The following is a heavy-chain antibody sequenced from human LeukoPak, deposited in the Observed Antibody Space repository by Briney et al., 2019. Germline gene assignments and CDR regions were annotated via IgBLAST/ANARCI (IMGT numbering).Heavy chain of an antibody. Sequence: SETLSLTCTVSGGSISSYYWSWIRQAPGKGREWMGNIYYSGGTNYNPSLRSRVAISIDTSKDQFSLNLSSVTAADTAVYYCARVSDTSGYFYHLDYWGQGTLVTVSS. J-gene: IGHJ4*02. D-gene: IGHD3-22*01. CDR1: GGSISSYY. CDR3: ARVSDTSGYFYHLDY. V-gene: IGHV4-59*01. CDR2: IYYSGGT.